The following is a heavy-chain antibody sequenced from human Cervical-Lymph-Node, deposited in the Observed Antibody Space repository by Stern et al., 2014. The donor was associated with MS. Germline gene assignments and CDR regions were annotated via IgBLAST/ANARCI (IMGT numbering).Heavy chain of an antibody. CDR1: ASSFSNYW. CDR3: ARGDGTAAIDL. J-gene: IGHJ5*02. CDR2: VYPGDSEA. V-gene: IGHV5-51*01. Sequence: EVQLVESGAELKKPGESLKLFCKGSASSFSNYWLVLVRQLPGKGLAWMGIVYPGDSEARYSPSFQGQVTFSADKSISTAYLQWSSLKASDTAMYYCARGDGTAAIDLWGQGTLVTVSS. D-gene: IGHD6-13*01.